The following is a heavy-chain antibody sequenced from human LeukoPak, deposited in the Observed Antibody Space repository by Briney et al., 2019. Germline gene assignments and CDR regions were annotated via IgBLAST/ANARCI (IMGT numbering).Heavy chain of an antibody. V-gene: IGHV3-48*02. J-gene: IGHJ4*02. CDR1: GFTFSSYS. CDR3: ARDSDYGDYLWPPDY. D-gene: IGHD4-17*01. CDR2: ISSSSSTI. Sequence: EGSLRLSCAASGFTFSSYSMNWVRQAPGKGLEWVSYISSSSSTIYYADSVKGRFTISRDNAKNSLYLQMNSLRDEDTAVYYCARDSDYGDYLWPPDYWGQGTLVTVSS.